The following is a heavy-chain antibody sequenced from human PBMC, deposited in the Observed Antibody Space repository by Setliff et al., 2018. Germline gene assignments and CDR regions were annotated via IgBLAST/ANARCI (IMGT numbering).Heavy chain of an antibody. V-gene: IGHV4-4*02. CDR1: GASIDSLTW. Sequence: SETLSLTCAVSGASIDSLTWWSWVRQPSGKGLEWIGEIYHVGPSIHYNPSLKSRVTISVDKSKNHFSLKLTSVTAADTAVYYCARMSGFLYMDVWGKGTTVTVSS. CDR3: ARMSGFLYMDV. CDR2: IYHVGPS. J-gene: IGHJ6*03. D-gene: IGHD3-3*01.